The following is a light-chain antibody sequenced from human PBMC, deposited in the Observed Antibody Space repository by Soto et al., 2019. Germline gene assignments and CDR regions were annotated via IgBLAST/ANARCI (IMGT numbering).Light chain of an antibody. J-gene: IGKJ4*01. V-gene: IGKV3-11*01. CDR1: QSVSRY. CDR2: DAT. CDR3: QQRSNWPLT. Sequence: EMVLTQSPATLSLSPGERATLSCSASQSVSRYLAWYQQKPGQAPRLLIYDATNRATGIPPRFSGSGSGTAFTLTISSLEPEDLAVYYCQQRSNWPLTFGGGTKVEIK.